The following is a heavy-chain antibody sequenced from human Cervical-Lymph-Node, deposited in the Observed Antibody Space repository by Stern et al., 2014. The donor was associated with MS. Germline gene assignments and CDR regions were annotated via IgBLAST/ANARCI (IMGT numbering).Heavy chain of an antibody. CDR3: ARDFYGDYWYFDL. CDR2: ISSSSSYI. D-gene: IGHD4-17*01. V-gene: IGHV3-21*01. J-gene: IGHJ2*01. CDR1: GFTFSSYS. Sequence: EVQLEESGGGLVKPGGSLRLSCAASGFTFSSYSMNWVRQAPGKGLEWVSFISSSSSYIYYADSVKGRFTISRDNAKSSLYLQMNSLRAEDTAVYYCARDFYGDYWYFDLWGRGTLVTVSS.